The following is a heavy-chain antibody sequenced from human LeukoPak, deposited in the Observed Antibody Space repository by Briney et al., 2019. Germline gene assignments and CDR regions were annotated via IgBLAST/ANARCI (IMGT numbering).Heavy chain of an antibody. CDR1: GFTFSSYA. D-gene: IGHD6-6*01. CDR3: ARVGSSSYYFDY. Sequence: RSLRLSCAASGFTFSSYAMHWVRQAPGKGLEWVAVISYDGSNKYYADSVKGRFTISRDNSKNTLYLQMNSLRAEDTAVYYCARVGSSSYYFDYWGQGTLVTVSS. CDR2: ISYDGSNK. J-gene: IGHJ4*02. V-gene: IGHV3-30-3*01.